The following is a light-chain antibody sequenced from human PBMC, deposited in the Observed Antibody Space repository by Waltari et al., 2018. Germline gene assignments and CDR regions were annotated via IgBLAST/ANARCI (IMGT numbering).Light chain of an antibody. J-gene: IGKJ1*01. CDR3: MQGTHWPPT. CDR2: KIS. CDR1: QSLVFSGGDTY. Sequence: DVVMTQSPLSLPVTLGQPASISCRASQSLVFSGGDTYLNWFQQRPGQSPRRLIYKISNRDAGVPDRFSGSGSATDFTLIISRVEAEDVGVYYCMQGTHWPPTFGQGTKVEIK. V-gene: IGKV2-30*01.